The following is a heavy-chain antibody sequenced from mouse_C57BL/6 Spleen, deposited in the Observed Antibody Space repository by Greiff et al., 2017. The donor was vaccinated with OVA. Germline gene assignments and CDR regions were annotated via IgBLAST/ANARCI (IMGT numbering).Heavy chain of an antibody. J-gene: IGHJ1*03. D-gene: IGHD1-1*01. V-gene: IGHV5-17*01. CDR1: GFTFSDYG. CDR2: ISSGSSTI. Sequence: EVQLVESGGGLVKPGGSLKLSCAASGFTFSDYGMHWVRQAPEKGLEWVAYISSGSSTIYYADTVKGRFTISRDNAKNTLFLQMTSLRSEDTAMYYCARTSYGSSYHWYCDVWGTGTTVTVSS. CDR3: ARTSYGSSYHWYCDV.